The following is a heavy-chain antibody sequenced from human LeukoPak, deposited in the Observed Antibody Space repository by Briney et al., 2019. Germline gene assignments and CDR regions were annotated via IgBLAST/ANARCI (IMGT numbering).Heavy chain of an antibody. Sequence: GGSLRLSCAASGFTFSSYSMNWVRQAPGKGLGWVSSISSSSSYIYYADSVKGRFTISRDNAKNSLYLQMNSLRAEDTAVYYCASIPYDYVWGSYRYPNDAFDIWGQGTMVTVSS. CDR3: ASIPYDYVWGSYRYPNDAFDI. CDR2: ISSSSSYI. D-gene: IGHD3-16*02. V-gene: IGHV3-21*01. CDR1: GFTFSSYS. J-gene: IGHJ3*02.